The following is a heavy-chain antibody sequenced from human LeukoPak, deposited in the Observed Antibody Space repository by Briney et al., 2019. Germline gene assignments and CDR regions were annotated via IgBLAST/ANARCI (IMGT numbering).Heavy chain of an antibody. Sequence: SETLSLTCTVSGGSISSYYWSWIRQPPGKGLEWIVYIYYSGSTNYNPSLKSRVTISVDTSKNQFSLKLSSVTAADTAVYYCASLYGSGTKYYMDVWGKGTTVTVSS. CDR2: IYYSGST. J-gene: IGHJ6*03. CDR3: ASLYGSGTKYYMDV. D-gene: IGHD3-10*01. CDR1: GGSISSYY. V-gene: IGHV4-59*08.